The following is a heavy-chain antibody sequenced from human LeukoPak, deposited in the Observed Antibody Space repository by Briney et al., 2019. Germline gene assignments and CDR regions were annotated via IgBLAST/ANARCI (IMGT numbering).Heavy chain of an antibody. CDR2: INHSGST. CDR1: GGSFSGYY. V-gene: IGHV4-34*01. Sequence: SETLSPTCAVYGGSFSGYYWSWIRQPPGKGLEWIGEINHSGSTNYNPSLKSRVTISVDTSKNQFSLKLSSVTAADTAVYYCARDRITMVRGVGHYYMDVWGKGTTVTISS. D-gene: IGHD3-10*01. CDR3: ARDRITMVRGVGHYYMDV. J-gene: IGHJ6*03.